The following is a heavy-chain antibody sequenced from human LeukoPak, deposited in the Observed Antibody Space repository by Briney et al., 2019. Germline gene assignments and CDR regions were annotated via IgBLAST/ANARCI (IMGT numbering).Heavy chain of an antibody. CDR1: GFTVSSNY. J-gene: IGHJ3*02. Sequence: GGSLRLSCAASGFTVSSNYMSWVRQAPGKGLEWVSEIYSDGSTYYAASVKGRFSISRDNSKNTVSLRMNSLRAEDTAVYYCARDLREHGVFDMWGQGTMVAVSS. CDR3: ARDLREHGVFDM. V-gene: IGHV3-53*01. D-gene: IGHD1-26*01. CDR2: IYSDGST.